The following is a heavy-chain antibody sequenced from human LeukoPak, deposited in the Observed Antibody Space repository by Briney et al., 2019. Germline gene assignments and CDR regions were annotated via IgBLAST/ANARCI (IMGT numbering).Heavy chain of an antibody. Sequence: SETLSLTCTVSGGSISSSSAYWGWIRQPPGKGLEWIGCIYYSKNTYYNPSLKSRVTISADTSKNQFSLTLGSVSATDTAVYYCVSPRGFSYGYFDYWGQGTLVTVSS. CDR3: VSPRGFSYGYFDY. CDR1: GGSISSSSAY. J-gene: IGHJ4*02. D-gene: IGHD5-18*01. CDR2: IYYSKNT. V-gene: IGHV4-39*01.